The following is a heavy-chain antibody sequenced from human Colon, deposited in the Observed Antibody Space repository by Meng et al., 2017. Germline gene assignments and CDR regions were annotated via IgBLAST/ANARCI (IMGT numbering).Heavy chain of an antibody. Sequence: QVHLQESAPGLVRPSDTLPLTCTVSGGSVSSGSYYWSWIRQPPGKGLEWIGYIYYSGSTNYNPSLKRRVTISVDTSKNQFSLKLSSVTAADTAVYYCARGASDYDFDYWGQGTLVTVSS. V-gene: IGHV4-61*01. CDR3: ARGASDYDFDY. CDR1: GGSVSSGSYY. CDR2: IYYSGST. D-gene: IGHD3-22*01. J-gene: IGHJ4*02.